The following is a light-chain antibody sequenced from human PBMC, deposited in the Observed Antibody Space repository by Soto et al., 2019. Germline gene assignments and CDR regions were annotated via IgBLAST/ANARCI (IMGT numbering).Light chain of an antibody. J-gene: IGKJ5*01. Sequence: DIPMTQSPSSVSASVGDRVTITCRASQGINNWLAWYQQKPGKAPKLLIYAASNLQSGVPSRFSGSGSGTDFTLTISSLQPEDFATYFCQQANSFPIPFGQGTRLAIK. V-gene: IGKV1D-12*01. CDR1: QGINNW. CDR3: QQANSFPIP. CDR2: AAS.